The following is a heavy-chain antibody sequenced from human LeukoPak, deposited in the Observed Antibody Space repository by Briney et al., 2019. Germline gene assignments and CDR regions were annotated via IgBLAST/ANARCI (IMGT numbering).Heavy chain of an antibody. CDR3: ARGNYESSGYDYYYYGMDV. J-gene: IGHJ6*02. D-gene: IGHD3-22*01. CDR1: GGSSIGNY. V-gene: IGHV4-34*01. CDR2: FINRGST. Sequence: SETLSLTCSVYGGSSIGNYWSWIGRPPGKGREGMGEFINRGSTNSNPSLKRRFTISVATSKNQFSLKLSSVTATDTAVYYCARGNYESSGYDYYYYGMDVWGQGTTVTVSS.